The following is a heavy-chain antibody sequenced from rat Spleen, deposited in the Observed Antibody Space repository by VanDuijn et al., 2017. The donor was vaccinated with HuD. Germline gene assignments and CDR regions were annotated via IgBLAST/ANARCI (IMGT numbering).Heavy chain of an antibody. CDR3: TTYYYSTYIYVGWFAY. Sequence: EVQLVESGGGLVQPGRSLKLSCVASGFTFNNSWMSWIRQAPGKGLEWVASITDTGGGIYYPDSVKGRFTISRDNAQNTLYLQMNSLRSEDTATYYCTTYYYSTYIYVGWFAYWGQGTLVTVSS. D-gene: IGHD1-2*01. J-gene: IGHJ3*01. CDR1: GFTFNNSW. CDR2: ITDTGGGI. V-gene: IGHV5-31*01.